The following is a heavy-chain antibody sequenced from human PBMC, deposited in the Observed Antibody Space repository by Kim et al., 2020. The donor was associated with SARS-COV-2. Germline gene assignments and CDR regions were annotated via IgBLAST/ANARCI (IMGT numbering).Heavy chain of an antibody. CDR1: GYTFTGYY. V-gene: IGHV1-2*06. CDR2: INPNNGDT. D-gene: IGHD3-9*01. Sequence: ASVKVSCKASGYTFTGYYIHWVRQAPGQGLEWMGRINPNNGDTDFAQRFQGRVTLTRDTSISTAYMELIRLKFDDTAVYYCAREEIHYDILTGYYTRRDFDKWGQGILVTVSS. CDR3: AREEIHYDILTGYYTRRDFDK. J-gene: IGHJ4*02.